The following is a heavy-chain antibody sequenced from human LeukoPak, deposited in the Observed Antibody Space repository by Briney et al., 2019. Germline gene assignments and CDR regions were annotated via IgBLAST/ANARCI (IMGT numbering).Heavy chain of an antibody. J-gene: IGHJ4*02. D-gene: IGHD2-15*01. Sequence: GGSLRLSCAASGFTFSDYYMGWIRQAPGKGLEWVANIKQDGSAKYYVDSVKGRFTISRDNAKNSLYLQMGSLRAEDTAVYYCARFSGRNWGQGTLVTVSS. CDR3: ARFSGRN. V-gene: IGHV3-7*01. CDR2: IKQDGSAK. CDR1: GFTFSDYY.